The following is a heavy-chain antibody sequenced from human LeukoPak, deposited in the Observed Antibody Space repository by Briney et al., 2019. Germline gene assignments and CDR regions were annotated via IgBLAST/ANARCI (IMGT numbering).Heavy chain of an antibody. CDR3: VRERYRGSDY. J-gene: IGHJ4*02. CDR1: GFTFSSYL. D-gene: IGHD3-10*01. CDR2: IKEDGNEK. V-gene: IGHV3-7*01. Sequence: PGGSLRLSCAASGFTFSSYLMSWVRQAPGKGLEWVATIKEDGNEKYYVDSVKGRFTISRDNAKNSLYLQMNSLRVEDTAVYYCVRERYRGSDYWGQGTLVTVSS.